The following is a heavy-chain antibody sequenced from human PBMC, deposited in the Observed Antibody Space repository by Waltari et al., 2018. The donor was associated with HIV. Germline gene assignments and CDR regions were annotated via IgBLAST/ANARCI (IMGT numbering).Heavy chain of an antibody. CDR3: ARAVVGGYDLGNNWFDP. D-gene: IGHD5-12*01. CDR2: LYRSGST. Sequence: QVQLQESGPGLVKPSQTLSLTCTVPGGSISSGSYHWSWIRQPAGKGLEWIGRLYRSGSTDYNPSRKSRATISGDTSKNQFSLKLSSVTAADTAVYYCARAVVGGYDLGNNWFDPWGQGTLVTVSS. J-gene: IGHJ5*02. CDR1: GGSISSGSYH. V-gene: IGHV4-61*02.